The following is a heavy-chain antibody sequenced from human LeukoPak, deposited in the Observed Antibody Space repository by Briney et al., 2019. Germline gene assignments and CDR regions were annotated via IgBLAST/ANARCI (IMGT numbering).Heavy chain of an antibody. D-gene: IGHD7-27*01. V-gene: IGHV4-59*01. CDR2: IYYSGST. J-gene: IGHJ3*02. CDR3: ARAVSLGAFDI. CDR1: GGSISSYY. Sequence: PETLSLTCTVSGGSISSYYWSWIRQPPGKGLEWIGYIYYSGSTNYNPSLKSRVTISVDTSKNQFSLKLSSVTAADTAVYYCARAVSLGAFDIWGQGTMVTVSS.